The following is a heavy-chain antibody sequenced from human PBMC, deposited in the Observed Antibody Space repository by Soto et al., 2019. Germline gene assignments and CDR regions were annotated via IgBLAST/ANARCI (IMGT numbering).Heavy chain of an antibody. J-gene: IGHJ5*02. CDR1: GYTFTSYG. CDR2: ISAYNGNT. Sequence: QVQLVQSGAEVKKPGASVKVSCKASGYTFTSYGISWVRQAPGQGLEGMGWISAYNGNTNYAQKLQGRVTMTTDTSTSTAYMELRSLRSDDTAVYYCARDQGTYCSSTSCRARFEAWGQGTLVTVSS. CDR3: ARDQGTYCSSTSCRARFEA. D-gene: IGHD2-2*01. V-gene: IGHV1-18*04.